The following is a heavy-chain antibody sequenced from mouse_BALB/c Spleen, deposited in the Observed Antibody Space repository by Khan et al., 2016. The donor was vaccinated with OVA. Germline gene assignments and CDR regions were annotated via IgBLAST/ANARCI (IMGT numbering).Heavy chain of an antibody. Sequence: QVQLKQSGPGLVQPSQSLSITCTVSGFSLTTYGVHWVRQSPGKGLEWLGVIWSGGSTDYNAAFISRLSISKDSSKSQVFFKMNSLQGNDTAIYYCARNYDYEECLAYWGQGTLVTVSA. CDR2: IWSGGST. J-gene: IGHJ3*01. CDR3: ARNYDYEECLAY. V-gene: IGHV2-2*02. CDR1: GFSLTTYG. D-gene: IGHD2-4*01.